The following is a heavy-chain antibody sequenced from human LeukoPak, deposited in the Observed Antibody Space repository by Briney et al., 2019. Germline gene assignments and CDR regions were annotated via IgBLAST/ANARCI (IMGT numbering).Heavy chain of an antibody. D-gene: IGHD2-21*02. V-gene: IGHV4-59*02. Sequence: PSETLSLTCAVSGGSVNGYYWSWIRQTPGMGLEWIGYIYSSGDINYNPSLTSRLTISVDTSNNQGSLRLNSVTAADTAVYFCARQPPNTASFDYWGQGTLVTVSS. CDR2: IYSSGDI. CDR1: GGSVNGYY. CDR3: ARQPPNTASFDY. J-gene: IGHJ4*02.